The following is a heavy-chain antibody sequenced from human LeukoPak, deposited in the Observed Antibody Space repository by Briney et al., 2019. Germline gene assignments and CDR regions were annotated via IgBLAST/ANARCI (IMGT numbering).Heavy chain of an antibody. D-gene: IGHD4-23*01. V-gene: IGHV4-59*08. Sequence: SETLSLTCSVSGGSLSSYYWSWIRQPPGKGLEWIGHMFYSGSTKYNPSLKSRITISVDTSKNLFSLKVFSVTAADTAVYYCARHFARVTPYYYFGLDVWGQGTTVTVSS. J-gene: IGHJ6*02. CDR3: ARHFARVTPYYYFGLDV. CDR1: GGSLSSYY. CDR2: MFYSGST.